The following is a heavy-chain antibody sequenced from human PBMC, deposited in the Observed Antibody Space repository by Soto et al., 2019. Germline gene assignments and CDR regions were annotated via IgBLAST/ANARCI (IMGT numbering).Heavy chain of an antibody. CDR3: ARVGSRYCSDTTCFGTDAFDI. J-gene: IGHJ3*02. D-gene: IGHD2-2*01. V-gene: IGHV3-48*02. CDR2: VGSGGTTT. Sequence: EVQLVESGGGLVQPGGSLRLSCAASGFSFSTYSMDWVRQAPGKGLEWVSDVGSGGTTTSYADSVKGRFIIARDNAKSSLHLQMNSLRDEDTAVYYSARVGSRYCSDTTCFGTDAFDIWGQGTMVTVSS. CDR1: GFSFSTYS.